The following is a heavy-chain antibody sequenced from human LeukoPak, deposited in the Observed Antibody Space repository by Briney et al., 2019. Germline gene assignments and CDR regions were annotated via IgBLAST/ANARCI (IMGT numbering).Heavy chain of an antibody. CDR2: ISYDGSNK. D-gene: IGHD6-19*01. CDR1: GFTFSSYG. V-gene: IGHV3-30*18. Sequence: GRSLRLSCAPSGFTFSSYGMNWVPQAPGKGREGVAVISYDGSNKYYADSVKGRFTISRDNSKNTLYLQMDSLRAEDTAVYYCAKDPTHRSAQWLVGSYFDYWGQGSLVTVSS. J-gene: IGHJ4*02. CDR3: AKDPTHRSAQWLVGSYFDY.